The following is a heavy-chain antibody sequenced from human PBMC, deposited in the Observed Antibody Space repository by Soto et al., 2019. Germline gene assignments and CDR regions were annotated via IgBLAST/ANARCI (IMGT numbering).Heavy chain of an antibody. CDR3: AREVDSYRYYAGYYYYGMDV. CDR2: IIPIFGTA. J-gene: IGHJ6*02. D-gene: IGHD5-18*01. Sequence: QVQLVQSGAEVKKPGSSVKVSCKASGGTFSSYAISWVRQAPGQGLEWMGGIIPIFGTANYAQKFQGRVTITADESTSTAYMELSSLRSEDTAVYYCAREVDSYRYYAGYYYYGMDVWGQGTTVTVSS. V-gene: IGHV1-69*01. CDR1: GGTFSSYA.